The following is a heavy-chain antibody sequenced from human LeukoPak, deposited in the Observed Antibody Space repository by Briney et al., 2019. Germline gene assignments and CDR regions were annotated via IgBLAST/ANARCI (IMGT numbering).Heavy chain of an antibody. D-gene: IGHD7-27*01. J-gene: IGHJ4*02. V-gene: IGHV3-21*01. CDR3: ARDPVRRLGMKGDY. CDR2: ISSSSSYI. Sequence: GGSLRLSCAASGFTFSSYSMNWVRQAPGKGLEWVSSISSSSSYIYYADSVKGRFTISRDNAKNSLYLQMNSLRAEDTAVYYCARDPVRRLGMKGDYWGQGTLVTVSS. CDR1: GFTFSSYS.